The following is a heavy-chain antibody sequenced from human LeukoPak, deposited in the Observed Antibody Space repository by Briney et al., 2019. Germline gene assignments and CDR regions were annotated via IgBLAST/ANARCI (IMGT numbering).Heavy chain of an antibody. CDR2: ISSSATTI. Sequence: PGGSLRLSCAASGFNFTKYSMNWVRQAPGKALEWISYISSSATTIYYAESVKGRFAISRDNAQNSMYLQMNSLRVEDSGVYYCATAAMSHYYHDSDVWGQGTTVTVSS. CDR3: ATAAMSHYYHDSDV. CDR1: GFNFTKYS. D-gene: IGHD2-2*01. V-gene: IGHV3-48*04. J-gene: IGHJ6*02.